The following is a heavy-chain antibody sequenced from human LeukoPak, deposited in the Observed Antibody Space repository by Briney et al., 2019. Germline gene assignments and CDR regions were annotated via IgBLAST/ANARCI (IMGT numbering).Heavy chain of an antibody. J-gene: IGHJ4*02. CDR1: GYTFTSYA. CDR2: INAGNGNT. V-gene: IGHV1-3*01. Sequence: ASVTVSCKASGYTFTSYARHWVRQAPGQRLEWMGWINAGNGNTKYSQKFQGRVTITRDTSASTAYMELSSLRSEDTAVYYCARGDWRGGATPEPFDYWGQGTLVTVSS. CDR3: ARGDWRGGATPEPFDY. D-gene: IGHD1-26*01.